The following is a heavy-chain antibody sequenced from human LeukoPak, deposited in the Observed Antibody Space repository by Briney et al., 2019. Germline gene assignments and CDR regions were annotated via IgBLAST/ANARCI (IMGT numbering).Heavy chain of an antibody. CDR3: TYSSGWSRHFDY. J-gene: IGHJ4*02. D-gene: IGHD6-19*01. Sequence: PTGGSLRLSCRTSGFTFGDYVMSWVRQAPGKGLEWVAFIKSSIYGGTTEYAASVKGRFTISRDESKSIAYLQMNSLKTEDTAVYCTTYSSGWSRHFDYWAQGTLVTVSS. CDR1: GFTFGDYV. CDR2: IKSSIYGGTT. V-gene: IGHV3-49*04.